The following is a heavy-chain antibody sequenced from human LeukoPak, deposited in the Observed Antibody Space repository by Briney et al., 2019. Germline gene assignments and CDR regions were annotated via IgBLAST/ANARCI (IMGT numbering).Heavy chain of an antibody. D-gene: IGHD4-23*01. CDR1: GFTFDDYA. Sequence: GGSLRLSCAASGFTFDDYAMHWVRQAPGKGLEWVSGISWNSGSIGYADSVKGRFTISRDNAKNSLYLQMNSLRAEDTALYYCATWPVVTGVMNYGMDVGPRDHGHRLL. V-gene: IGHV3-9*01. CDR2: ISWNSGSI. J-gene: IGHJ6*02. CDR3: ATWPVVTGVMNYGMDV.